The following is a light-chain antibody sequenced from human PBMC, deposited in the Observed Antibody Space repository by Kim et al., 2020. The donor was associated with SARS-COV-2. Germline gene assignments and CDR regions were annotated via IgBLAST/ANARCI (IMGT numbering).Light chain of an antibody. CDR2: EDD. CDR3: QSYNRDNVI. CDR1: NGSIYDNY. Sequence: GKPVTISCARSNGSIYDNYVEWYQQRPGGVPTTVIYEDDQRPSGVSDRFSGSIDNSSNSASLTISGLRTEDEADYYCQSYNRDNVIFGGGTQLTVL. V-gene: IGLV6-57*03. J-gene: IGLJ2*01.